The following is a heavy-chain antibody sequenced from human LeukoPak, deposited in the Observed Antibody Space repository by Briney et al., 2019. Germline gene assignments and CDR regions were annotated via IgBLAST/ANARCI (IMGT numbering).Heavy chain of an antibody. D-gene: IGHD6-13*01. CDR3: ARGEDSSSWYDY. Sequence: KTSETLSLTCTVSGGSISSYYWSWIREPPGKGLEWIGYIYHSGSTNYNPSLKSRVTISVDTSKNQFSLKLSSVTAADTAVYYCARGEDSSSWYDYWGQGTLVTVSS. V-gene: IGHV4-59*01. CDR1: GGSISSYY. J-gene: IGHJ4*02. CDR2: IYHSGST.